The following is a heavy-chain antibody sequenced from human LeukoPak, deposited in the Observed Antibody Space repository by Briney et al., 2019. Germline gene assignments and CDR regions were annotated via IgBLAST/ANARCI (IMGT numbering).Heavy chain of an antibody. V-gene: IGHV4-39*01. D-gene: IGHD2-2*01. CDR2: IYDSGST. CDR1: GGSISSSSYY. CDR3: ARQGSIVVVPANRFDP. J-gene: IGHJ5*02. Sequence: PSETLSLTCTVSGGSISSSSYYWGWIRQPPGKGLEWIGSIYDSGSTYYNPSLKSRVTISVDTSKNQFSLKLSSVTAADTAVYYCARQGSIVVVPANRFDPWGQGTLVTVSS.